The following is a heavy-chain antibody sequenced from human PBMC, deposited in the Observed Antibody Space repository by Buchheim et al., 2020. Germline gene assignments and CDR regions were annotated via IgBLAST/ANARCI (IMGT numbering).Heavy chain of an antibody. Sequence: QVQLVESGGGVVQPGRSLRLSCAASGFTFSSYGMHWVRQAPGKGLEWVAVISYDGSNKYYADSVKGRFTISRDNSKNTLYLKMNSLRAEDTAVYYCAKDPDSSGTLFDYWGQGTL. CDR2: ISYDGSNK. J-gene: IGHJ4*02. V-gene: IGHV3-30*18. CDR1: GFTFSSYG. D-gene: IGHD3-22*01. CDR3: AKDPDSSGTLFDY.